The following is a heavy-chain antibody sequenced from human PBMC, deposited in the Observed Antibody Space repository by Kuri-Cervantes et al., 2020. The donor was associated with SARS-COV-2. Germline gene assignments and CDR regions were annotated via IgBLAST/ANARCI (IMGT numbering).Heavy chain of an antibody. D-gene: IGHD1-20*01. CDR3: ARVSSGITGKRGGAFDI. CDR2: IWYDGSNK. V-gene: IGHV3-33*01. CDR1: GFTFSSYG. J-gene: IGHJ3*02. Sequence: GGSLRLSCAASGFTFSSYGMHWVRQAPGKGLEWVAVIWYDGSNKYYADSVKGRFTISRDNSKNTLYLQMNSLRAEDTAVYYCARVSSGITGKRGGAFDIWGQGTMVTVSS.